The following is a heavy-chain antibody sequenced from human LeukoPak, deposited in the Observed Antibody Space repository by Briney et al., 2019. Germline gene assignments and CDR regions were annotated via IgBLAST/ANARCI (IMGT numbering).Heavy chain of an antibody. D-gene: IGHD3-3*01. V-gene: IGHV3-74*01. CDR1: GXSFSSCC. Sequence: GGSLRLSCAASGXSFSSCCVHWVRQAPGKGLVWVSRFNSDGSTTNYADSVRGRFTISRDNAKNTLYLQMNSLRAEDTALYYYASVVGGYYPPVKGFDIWGQGTMVTVSS. CDR2: FNSDGSTT. J-gene: IGHJ3*02. CDR3: ASVVGGYYPPVKGFDI.